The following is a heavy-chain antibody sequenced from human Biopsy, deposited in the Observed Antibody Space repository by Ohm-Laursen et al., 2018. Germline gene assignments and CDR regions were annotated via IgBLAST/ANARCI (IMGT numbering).Heavy chain of an antibody. CDR3: ATKLTGYFHH. CDR2: NIPILGTG. V-gene: IGHV1-69*06. CDR1: GGTFSNYG. J-gene: IGHJ1*01. Sequence: SVKVSCKAPGGTFSNYGVNWVRQAPGRGLEWLGGNIPILGTGNYAQKFQDRVTVAADTSTSTATMELRSLRSDDTAAYYCATKLTGYFHHWGQGTLVIVSS. D-gene: IGHD3-9*01.